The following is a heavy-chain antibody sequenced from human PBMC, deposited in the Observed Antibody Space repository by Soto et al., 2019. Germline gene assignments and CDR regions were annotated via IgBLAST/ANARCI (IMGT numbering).Heavy chain of an antibody. J-gene: IGHJ4*02. CDR1: GFTFSSYG. CDR2: IWYDGSNK. CDR3: ARDDRNNNQSKYRNIRGLTIIDY. V-gene: IGHV3-33*01. D-gene: IGHD3-16*02. Sequence: GGSLRLSCAASGFTFSSYGMHWVRQAPGKGLEWVAVIWYDGSNKYYADSVKGRFTISRDNSKNTLYLQMNSMRAEDTAVYYCARDDRNNNQSKYRNIRGLTIIDYWGQGTLVTVSS.